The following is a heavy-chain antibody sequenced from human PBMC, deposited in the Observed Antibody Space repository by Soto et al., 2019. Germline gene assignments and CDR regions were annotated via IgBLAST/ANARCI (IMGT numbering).Heavy chain of an antibody. CDR1: GGSISSGGYS. D-gene: IGHD2-2*01. CDR3: AREGRDIVVVPAASPYNWFDP. V-gene: IGHV4-30-2*01. Sequence: SETLSLTCAVSGGSISSGGYSWSWIRQPPGKGLEWIGYMYHSGSTYYNPSLKSRVTISVDTSKNQFSLKLSSVTAADTAVYYCAREGRDIVVVPAASPYNWFDPWGQG. CDR2: MYHSGST. J-gene: IGHJ5*02.